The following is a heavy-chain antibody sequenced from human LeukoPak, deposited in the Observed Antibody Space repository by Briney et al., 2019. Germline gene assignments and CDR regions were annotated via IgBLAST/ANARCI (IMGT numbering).Heavy chain of an antibody. V-gene: IGHV3-23*01. CDR2: ISGSGGST. J-gene: IGHJ6*02. CDR1: GFTFSSYA. Sequence: GGSLRLSCAASGFTFSSYAMSWVRQAPGKGLEWVSIISGSGGSTYYADSVKGRFTISRDNAKNTLYLQMNSLRAEDTAVYYCARDRDIVVNGMDVWGQGTTVTVSS. D-gene: IGHD2-2*01. CDR3: ARDRDIVVNGMDV.